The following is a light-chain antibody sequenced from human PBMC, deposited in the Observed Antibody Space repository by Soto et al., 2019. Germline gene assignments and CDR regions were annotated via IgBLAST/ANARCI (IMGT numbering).Light chain of an antibody. J-gene: IGKJ1*01. CDR2: DAF. CDR1: HCVSSY. Sequence: EIVLTQSPATLSLSPGERATLSCRASHCVSSYLAWYQQKPGQAPSLLIYDAFNRATGIPARFSGSGSGTDFTLTISSLEPEDFAVYYCQQRSNWTFGQGTKVDIK. V-gene: IGKV3-11*01. CDR3: QQRSNWT.